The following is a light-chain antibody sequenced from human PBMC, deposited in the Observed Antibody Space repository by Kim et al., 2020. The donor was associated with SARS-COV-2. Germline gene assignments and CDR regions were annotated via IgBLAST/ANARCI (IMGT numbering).Light chain of an antibody. V-gene: IGKV3-15*01. CDR2: DAS. J-gene: IGKJ4*01. CDR1: QSISNN. Sequence: EIVVTQSPATLSVSPGERATLSCRASQSISNNLAWYQHKPGQAPRLLIYDASTRATGIPARFSGSGSGTEFTLTISTLQSEDFAVYYWQKYNRWPLTFGGGTKVDIK. CDR3: QKYNRWPLT.